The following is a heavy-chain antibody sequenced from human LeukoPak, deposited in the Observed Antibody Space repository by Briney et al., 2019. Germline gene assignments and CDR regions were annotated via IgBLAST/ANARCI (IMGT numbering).Heavy chain of an antibody. CDR1: GGSFSGYY. Sequence: KPSETLSLTCAVYGGSFSGYYWSWIRQPPGKGLEWIGEINHSGSTNYNPSLKSRVTISVDTSKTQFSLKLSSVTAADTAVYYCARGWRGGPLDYWGQGTLVTVSS. CDR2: INHSGST. V-gene: IGHV4-34*01. CDR3: ARGWRGGPLDY. J-gene: IGHJ4*02. D-gene: IGHD3-10*01.